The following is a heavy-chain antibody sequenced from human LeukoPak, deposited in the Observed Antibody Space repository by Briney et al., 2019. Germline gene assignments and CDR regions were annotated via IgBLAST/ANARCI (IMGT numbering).Heavy chain of an antibody. CDR1: GFTFSIYA. CDR2: ISGSGGTA. D-gene: IGHD5-24*01. Sequence: GGSLRLSCAASGFTFSIYAMSWVRQAPGKGLEWVSAISGSGGTAYYADSVKGRFTISRDNSKNTLYLQMNSLRAEDTAVYYCARHVLGYTSIDYWGQGTLVTVSS. J-gene: IGHJ4*02. V-gene: IGHV3-23*01. CDR3: ARHVLGYTSIDY.